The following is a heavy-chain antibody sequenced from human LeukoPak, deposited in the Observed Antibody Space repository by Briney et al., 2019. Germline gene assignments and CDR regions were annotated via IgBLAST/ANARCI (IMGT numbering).Heavy chain of an antibody. Sequence: GGSLRLSCAGSGFDSDNYAMSWVRQAPGKGLEWVSAISASGKSIYYANSVKGRFTISRDNSQNMLYLQMNSLRAEDTAVYYCAKDSDIVVAIGANWGQGTLVIVSS. D-gene: IGHD2-15*01. CDR3: AKDSDIVVAIGAN. V-gene: IGHV3-23*01. J-gene: IGHJ4*02. CDR1: GFDSDNYA. CDR2: ISASGKSI.